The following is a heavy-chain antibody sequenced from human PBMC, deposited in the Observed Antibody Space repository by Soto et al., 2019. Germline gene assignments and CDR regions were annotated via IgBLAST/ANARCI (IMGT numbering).Heavy chain of an antibody. D-gene: IGHD4-17*01. J-gene: IGHJ6*02. Sequence: ASVKVSCKASGYTFTSYAMHWVRQTPGQRLEWMGWINAGNGNTKYSQKFQGRVTITRDTSASTAYMELSSLRSEDTAVYYCARVEYGDYSSWYYYYGMDVWGQGTTVTVSS. V-gene: IGHV1-3*01. CDR1: GYTFTSYA. CDR3: ARVEYGDYSSWYYYYGMDV. CDR2: INAGNGNT.